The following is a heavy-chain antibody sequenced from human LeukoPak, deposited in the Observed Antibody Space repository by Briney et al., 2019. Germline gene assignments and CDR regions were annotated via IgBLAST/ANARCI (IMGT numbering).Heavy chain of an antibody. CDR2: IYYSGTT. D-gene: IGHD5-18*01. V-gene: IGHV4-39*01. J-gene: IGHJ6*02. CDR1: GASIINSNYY. Sequence: SETPSLTCTVSGASIINSNYYWGWIRQPPGKGLEWIGSIYYSGTTHYNPSLKSRITISVDTSTNQFSLKVISVTAADTAVYYCARPRMYSYGFLGRITNYYYYGMDVWGQGTTVTVSS. CDR3: ARPRMYSYGFLGRITNYYYYGMDV.